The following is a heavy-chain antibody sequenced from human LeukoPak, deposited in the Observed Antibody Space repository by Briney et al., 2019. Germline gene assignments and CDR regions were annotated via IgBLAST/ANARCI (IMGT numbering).Heavy chain of an antibody. CDR2: IYTSGST. CDR1: GGSISSYY. J-gene: IGHJ5*02. V-gene: IGHV4-4*07. CDR3: ARLAVTMVRGVYWFDP. Sequence: PSETLSLICTVSGGSISSYYWSWIRQPAGKGLEWIGRIYTSGSTNYNPSLKSRVTMSVDTSKNQFSLKLSSVTAADTAVYYCARLAVTMVRGVYWFDPWGQGTLVTVSS. D-gene: IGHD3-10*01.